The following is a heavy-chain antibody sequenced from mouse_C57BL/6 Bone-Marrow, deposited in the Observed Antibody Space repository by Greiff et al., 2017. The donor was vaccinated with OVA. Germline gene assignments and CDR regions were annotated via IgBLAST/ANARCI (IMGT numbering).Heavy chain of an antibody. CDR3: AVYGYEGYWYFDV. D-gene: IGHD2-2*01. J-gene: IGHJ1*03. CDR1: GYAFSSSW. CDR2: IYPGDGDT. Sequence: VQLQQSGPELVKPGASVKISCKASGYAFSSSWMNWVKQRPGKGLEWIGRIYPGDGDTNYNGKFKGKATLTADKSSSTAYMQLSSLTSEDSAVYVGAVYGYEGYWYFDVWGTGTTVTVSS. V-gene: IGHV1-82*01.